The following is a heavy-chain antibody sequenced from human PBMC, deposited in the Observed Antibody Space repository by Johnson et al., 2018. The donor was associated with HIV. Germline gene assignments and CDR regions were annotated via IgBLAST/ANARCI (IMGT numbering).Heavy chain of an antibody. CDR3: ARGGGTYAFDI. D-gene: IGHD1-26*01. V-gene: IGHV3-53*01. CDR2: IYSGGST. J-gene: IGHJ3*02. CDR1: Y. Sequence: YMSWVRQAPGKGLEWVSVIYSGGSTYYADSVKGRFTISRDNSKNTLYLQMNSLRAEDTAVYYCARGGGTYAFDIWGQGTMVTVSS.